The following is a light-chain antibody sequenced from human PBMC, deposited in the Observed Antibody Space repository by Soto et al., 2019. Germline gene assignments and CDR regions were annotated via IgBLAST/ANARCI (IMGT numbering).Light chain of an antibody. V-gene: IGKV3-20*01. Sequence: EIVLTQSPGTLSLSPGERATLSCRASQSVSSSYLAWYQQKPGQAPRLLIYGASSRATGIPDRFSGSGSGTDFTITISRLGPEDFAEYYWQQYGSSPWTFGQGTKVEIK. CDR3: QQYGSSPWT. CDR2: GAS. CDR1: QSVSSSY. J-gene: IGKJ1*01.